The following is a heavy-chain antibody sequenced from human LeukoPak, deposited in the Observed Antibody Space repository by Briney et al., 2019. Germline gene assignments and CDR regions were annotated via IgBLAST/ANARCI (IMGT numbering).Heavy chain of an antibody. CDR3: ARAEINDYSRY. D-gene: IGHD4-11*01. J-gene: IGHJ4*02. CDR1: GGSFSGYY. V-gene: IGHV4-34*01. CDR2: INHSGST. Sequence: NPSETLSLTCAVYGGSFSGYYWSWIRQPPGKGLEWIGEINHSGSTNYNLSLKSRVTISVDTSKNQFSLKLRGVTAADSALYFCARAEINDYSRYWGQGIPVIVSS.